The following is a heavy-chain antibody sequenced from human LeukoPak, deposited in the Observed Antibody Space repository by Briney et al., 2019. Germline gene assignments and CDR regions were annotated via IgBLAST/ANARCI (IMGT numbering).Heavy chain of an antibody. J-gene: IGHJ5*02. D-gene: IGHD2-15*01. Sequence: SETLSLTYTVSGGSIRSSDYYWGWIRQPPGKGLEWIASIYYSGTTHYNPSHQSRVTMSVDTSKNQFSLRLSSVTTADTAVYYCARVNTQGVPSPWGQGILVTVSS. V-gene: IGHV4-39*01. CDR3: ARVNTQGVPSP. CDR2: IYYSGTT. CDR1: GGSIRSSDYY.